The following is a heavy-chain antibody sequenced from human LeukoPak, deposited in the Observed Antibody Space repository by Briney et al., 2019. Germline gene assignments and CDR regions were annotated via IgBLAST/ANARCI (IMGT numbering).Heavy chain of an antibody. J-gene: IGHJ4*02. CDR2: ISWNSGSI. CDR1: GFTFDDYA. V-gene: IGHV3-9*01. D-gene: IGHD3-10*01. CDR3: ARFRGSRPFDY. Sequence: GRSLRLSGAASGFTFDDYAMHWVRQAPGKGLEWVSSISWNSGSIGYADSVKGRFTISRDNAKNSLYLQMNSLRAEDTAFYYCARFRGSRPFDYWGQGTLVTVSS.